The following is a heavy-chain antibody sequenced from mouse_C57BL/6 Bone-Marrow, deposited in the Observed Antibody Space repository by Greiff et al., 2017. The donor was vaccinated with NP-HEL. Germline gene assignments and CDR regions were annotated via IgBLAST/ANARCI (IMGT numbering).Heavy chain of an antibody. V-gene: IGHV1-55*01. CDR3: AEGGYWYFDV. Sequence: QVQLQQPGAELVKPGASVKMSCRASGYTFTSYWITWVKQRPGQGLEWIGDIYPGSGSTNYNEKFKSKATLTVDTSSSTAYMQLSSLTSEDSAVYYCAEGGYWYFDVWGTGTTVTVSS. CDR2: IYPGSGST. CDR1: GYTFTSYW. J-gene: IGHJ1*03.